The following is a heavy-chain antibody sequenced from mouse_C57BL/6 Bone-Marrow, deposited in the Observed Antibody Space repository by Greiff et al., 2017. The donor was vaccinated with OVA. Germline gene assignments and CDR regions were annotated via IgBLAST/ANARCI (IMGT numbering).Heavy chain of an antibody. CDR3: ARRGSFAY. V-gene: IGHV3-6*01. D-gene: IGHD3-1*01. CDR2: KSYDGSN. Sequence: EVQRVESGPGLVKPSQSLTLTCSVTGYSITSGYYWNWIRQFPGNNPELMGYKSYDGSNNYNPSLKNCISITRDTSKNQFFLKLNSVTTEDTATYYCARRGSFAYWGQGTLVTVSA. J-gene: IGHJ3*01. CDR1: GYSITSGYY.